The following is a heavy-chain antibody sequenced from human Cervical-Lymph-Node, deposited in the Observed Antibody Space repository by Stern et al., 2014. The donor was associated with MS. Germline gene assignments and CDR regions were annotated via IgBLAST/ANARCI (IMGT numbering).Heavy chain of an antibody. CDR3: VRRGDYVPFDH. V-gene: IGHV5-10-1*01. CDR1: GYIFTNYW. D-gene: IGHD4-17*01. CDR2: IDPSDSYT. J-gene: IGHJ4*02. Sequence: VQLMQSGAEVKKPGESLRISCKGSGYIFTNYWITWVRQLPGKGLEWMGAIDPSDSYTKYSPSFQGHVTISADKATTTAYLQWSSLKASDTALYFCVRRGDYVPFDHWGQGTQVTVSS.